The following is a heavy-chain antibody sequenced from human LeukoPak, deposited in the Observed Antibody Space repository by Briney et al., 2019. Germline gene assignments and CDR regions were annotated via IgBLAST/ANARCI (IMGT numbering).Heavy chain of an antibody. D-gene: IGHD3-10*01. V-gene: IGHV1-8*01. CDR3: ATSAYFGASPPTVGMDV. Sequence: GASVKVSCKASGYTFTKNDINWVRQATGQGPEWMGWMNPKSGNTGYAQKFQGRVTMTRNTSITTAYMKLSRLRSDDTAVYYCATSAYFGASPPTVGMDVWGQGTTVTVSS. CDR2: MNPKSGNT. CDR1: GYTFTKND. J-gene: IGHJ6*02.